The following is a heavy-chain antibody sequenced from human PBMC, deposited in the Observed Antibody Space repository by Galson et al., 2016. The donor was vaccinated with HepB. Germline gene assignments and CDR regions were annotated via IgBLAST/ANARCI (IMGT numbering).Heavy chain of an antibody. V-gene: IGHV3-23*01. D-gene: IGHD6-25*01. CDR2: IGGSGGRT. CDR1: GILFSPYA. Sequence: SLRLSCAAPGILFSPYAMNWVRQAPGKGLEWVSCIGGSGGRTYYADSVKGRFTVSRDNSKNTLFLQMTGLRVEDTAVYFCAKNEGFDLSSGSRGDAVDLWGQGTAVIVSS. CDR3: AKNEGFDLSSGSRGDAVDL. J-gene: IGHJ3*01.